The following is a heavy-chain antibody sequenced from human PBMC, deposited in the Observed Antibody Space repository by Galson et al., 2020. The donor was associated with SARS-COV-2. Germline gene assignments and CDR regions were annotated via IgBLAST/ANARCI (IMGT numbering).Heavy chain of an antibody. J-gene: IGHJ4*02. V-gene: IGHV3-48*04. CDR3: ARGSMIVVVN. CDR2: ISSSSSTI. Sequence: GESLKISCAASGFTFSSYSMNWVRQAPGKGLEWVSYISSSSSTIYYADSVKGRFTISRDNAKNSLYLQMNSLRAEDTAVYYCARGSMIVVVNWGQGTLVTVSS. D-gene: IGHD3-22*01. CDR1: GFTFSSYS.